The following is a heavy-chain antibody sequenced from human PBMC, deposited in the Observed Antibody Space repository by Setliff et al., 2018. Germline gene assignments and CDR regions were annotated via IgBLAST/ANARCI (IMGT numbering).Heavy chain of an antibody. J-gene: IGHJ6*03. CDR3: AREQWLDPPGYYYMDV. V-gene: IGHV4-4*07. CDR2: IYIGGSA. CDR1: GGSISSYY. Sequence: SETLSLTCTVSGGSISSYYWSWIRQPAGKGLEWIGHIYIGGSANYNPSLKSRVTMSIDTSKKQFSLKLSSVTAADMAVYYCAREQWLDPPGYYYMDVWAKGTTVTVSS. D-gene: IGHD6-19*01.